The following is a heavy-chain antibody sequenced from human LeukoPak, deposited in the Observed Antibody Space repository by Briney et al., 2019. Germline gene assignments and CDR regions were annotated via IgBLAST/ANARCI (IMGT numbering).Heavy chain of an antibody. Sequence: PGRSLRLSCAASGFTFSSYGMHWVRQAPGKGLEWVAVIWYDGSNKYYADSVKGRFTISRDNSKNTLYLQMNSLRAEGTAVYYCAKESGSYYYFDYWGQGTLVTVSS. CDR2: IWYDGSNK. D-gene: IGHD1-26*01. CDR1: GFTFSSYG. CDR3: AKESGSYYYFDY. J-gene: IGHJ4*02. V-gene: IGHV3-33*06.